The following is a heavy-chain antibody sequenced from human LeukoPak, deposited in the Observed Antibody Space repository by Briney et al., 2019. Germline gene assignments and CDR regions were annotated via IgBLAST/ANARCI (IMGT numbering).Heavy chain of an antibody. CDR2: IYHSGSS. CDR3: AREVYCTNGVCYLNYFDL. Sequence: SETLSLTCAVSGYYISSGYYWGWIRQPPGKGLEWIGSIYHSGSSYYSPSLKSRATISVDTSKNQFSLKLSSVTAADTAVYFCAREVYCTNGVCYLNYFDLWGQGTLVTVSS. CDR1: GYYISSGYY. J-gene: IGHJ5*02. V-gene: IGHV4-38-2*02. D-gene: IGHD2-8*01.